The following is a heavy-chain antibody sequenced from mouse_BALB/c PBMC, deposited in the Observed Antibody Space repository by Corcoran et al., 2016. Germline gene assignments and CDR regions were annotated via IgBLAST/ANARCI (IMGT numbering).Heavy chain of an antibody. CDR1: GYTFTNYG. CDR3: ASYYGRSFAY. Sequence: QIQLVQSGHELKKPGETVKISCKASGYTFTNYGMKWVKQAPGKGLKWMGWINTYTGEPTYADDFKGRFAFSFETSASTAYLQINNLKNEDTATYFCASYYGRSFAYWGQGTLVTVSA. CDR2: INTYTGEP. D-gene: IGHD1-1*01. J-gene: IGHJ3*01. V-gene: IGHV9-3-1*01.